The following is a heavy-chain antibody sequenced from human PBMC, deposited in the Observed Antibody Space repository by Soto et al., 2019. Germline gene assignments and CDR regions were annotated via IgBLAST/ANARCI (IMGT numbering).Heavy chain of an antibody. CDR2: ISAHNGNT. D-gene: IGHD1-1*01. CDR3: AGGGYGDY. CDR1: GYGFTTYG. J-gene: IGHJ4*02. V-gene: IGHV1-18*01. Sequence: QVHLVQSGAEVKKPGASVKVSCKGSGYGFTTYGITWVRQAPGQGLEWMAWISAHNGNTNYAQKLQGRVTVTRDTFKCTAYKELKSLGSDGKALYYCAGGGYGDYWGQGALVTVSS.